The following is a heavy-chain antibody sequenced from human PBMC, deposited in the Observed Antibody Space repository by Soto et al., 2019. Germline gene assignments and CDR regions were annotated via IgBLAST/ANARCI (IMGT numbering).Heavy chain of an antibody. Sequence: SETLSLTCTVSGGSISSSSYYWGWIRQPPGKGLEWIGSIYYSGSTYYNPSLKSRVTISVDTSKNQFSLKLSSVTAADTAVYYCARFTFPDILTGSYFEYWGQGTLVTVS. CDR2: IYYSGST. J-gene: IGHJ4*02. D-gene: IGHD3-9*01. CDR1: GGSISSSSYY. V-gene: IGHV4-39*01. CDR3: ARFTFPDILTGSYFEY.